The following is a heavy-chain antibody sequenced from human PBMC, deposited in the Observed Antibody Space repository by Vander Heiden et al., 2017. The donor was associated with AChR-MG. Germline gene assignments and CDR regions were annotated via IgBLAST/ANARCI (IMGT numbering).Heavy chain of an antibody. J-gene: IGHJ4*02. D-gene: IGHD2-21*01. CDR1: GFTFSNYA. Sequence: EVQLFESGGGLVQPGGSLRLSCAASGFTFSNYAMGWVRQAPGKGLDWVSAISGSGDYAYYADSVKGRFTISRDNSKNTLYLQINRLRPEDTALYYCAMRWRTCDGSTCYPAPLDYWGQGTLVTVSS. V-gene: IGHV3-23*01. CDR3: AMRWRTCDGSTCYPAPLDY. CDR2: ISGSGDYA.